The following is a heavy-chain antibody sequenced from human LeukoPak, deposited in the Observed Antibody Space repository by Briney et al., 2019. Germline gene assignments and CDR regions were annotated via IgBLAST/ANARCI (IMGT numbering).Heavy chain of an antibody. D-gene: IGHD6-19*01. CDR2: IRSKANSYAT. Sequence: GGSLRLSCAASGFTFSGSAMHWVRQASGKGLEWVGRIRSKANSYATAYAASVKGRFTISRDDSKNTAYLQMNSLKTEDTAVYYCTSCSGWYCPITSIDAFDIWGQGTMVTVSS. CDR1: GFTFSGSA. CDR3: TSCSGWYCPITSIDAFDI. J-gene: IGHJ3*02. V-gene: IGHV3-73*01.